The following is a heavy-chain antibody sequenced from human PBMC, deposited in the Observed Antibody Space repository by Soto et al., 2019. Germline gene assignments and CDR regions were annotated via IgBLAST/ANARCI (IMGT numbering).Heavy chain of an antibody. D-gene: IGHD6-19*01. Sequence: ASVKVSCKASGYTFTNSGITCVLQAPGQGLEWMGWISAYNGNTNYAQKLQGRVTMTTDTSTSTAYMELRSLRSDDTAVYYCARYSSGWYYFDHWGQGTLVTVSS. CDR2: ISAYNGNT. CDR3: ARYSSGWYYFDH. CDR1: GYTFTNSG. J-gene: IGHJ4*02. V-gene: IGHV1-18*01.